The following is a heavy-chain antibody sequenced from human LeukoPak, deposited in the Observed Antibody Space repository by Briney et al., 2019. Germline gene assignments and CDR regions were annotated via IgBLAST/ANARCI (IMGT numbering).Heavy chain of an antibody. Sequence: PGGSLRLSCAASGFTFSRYGMHWVRQAPAKGLEWVAVIWYDGSNKYYADSVKGRFTISRDNSKNTLYLQMNSLRAEDTAFYYCAREGDNSGYYSSLWDYWGQGTLVTVSS. J-gene: IGHJ4*02. V-gene: IGHV3-33*01. CDR1: GFTFSRYG. CDR2: IWYDGSNK. D-gene: IGHD3-22*01. CDR3: AREGDNSGYYSSLWDY.